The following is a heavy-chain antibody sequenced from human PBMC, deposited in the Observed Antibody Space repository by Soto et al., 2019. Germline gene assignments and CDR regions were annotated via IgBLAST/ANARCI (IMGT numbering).Heavy chain of an antibody. V-gene: IGHV1-3*01. CDR2: INAGNGNT. D-gene: IGHD3-22*01. CDR3: ARDSHPTYYYDSSGYSFQH. Sequence: ASVKVSCKASGYTFTSYAMHWVRQAPGQRLEWMGWINAGNGNTKYSQKFQGRVTITRDTSASTAYMELSSLRSEDTAVYYCARDSHPTYYYDSSGYSFQHWGQGPLVTGSS. CDR1: GYTFTSYA. J-gene: IGHJ1*01.